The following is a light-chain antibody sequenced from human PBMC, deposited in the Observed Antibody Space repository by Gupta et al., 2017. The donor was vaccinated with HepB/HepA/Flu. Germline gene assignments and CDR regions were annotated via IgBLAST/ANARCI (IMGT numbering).Light chain of an antibody. CDR3: QVWDSWTDHHVV. J-gene: IGLJ3*02. V-gene: IGLV3-21*03. Sequence: SYVLTQPPSGSVAPGRTASLTCGGNDIGSKSVHWYQQKPGQAPLLVVYGDSDRPAGIPDRFSGSNSGNTATLTISRVEAGDEADYSCQVWDSWTDHHVVFGGGTKLTVL. CDR2: GDS. CDR1: DIGSKS.